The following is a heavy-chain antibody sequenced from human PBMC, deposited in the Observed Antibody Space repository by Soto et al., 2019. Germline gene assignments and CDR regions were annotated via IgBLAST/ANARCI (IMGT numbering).Heavy chain of an antibody. Sequence: GGSLRLSCAASGFTFSSYSMNWVRQAPGKGLEWVSSISSSSSYIYYADSVKGRFTISRDNAKNSLYLQMNSLRAEDTAVYYCARAWTYCGGDCYSDWFDPWGQGTLVTVSS. V-gene: IGHV3-21*01. J-gene: IGHJ5*02. CDR3: ARAWTYCGGDCYSDWFDP. CDR1: GFTFSSYS. D-gene: IGHD2-21*02. CDR2: ISSSSSYI.